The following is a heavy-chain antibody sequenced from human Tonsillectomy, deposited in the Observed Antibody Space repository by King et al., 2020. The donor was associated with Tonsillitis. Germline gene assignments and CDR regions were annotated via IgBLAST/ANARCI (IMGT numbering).Heavy chain of an antibody. J-gene: IGHJ2*01. CDR2: IYWDDDK. D-gene: IGHD3-10*01. CDR1: GFSLSTSGVA. Sequence: TLKESGPMLVKPTQTLTLTCTFSGFSLSTSGVAVGWIRQPPGKALEWLALIYWDDDKRYSPSLKSRLTITKDTSKNQVVLTMTSMDPVDTGTYYCAHRVDAYGSGSHHHWYFALWGRGTLVTVSS. V-gene: IGHV2-5*02. CDR3: AHRVDAYGSGSHHHWYFAL.